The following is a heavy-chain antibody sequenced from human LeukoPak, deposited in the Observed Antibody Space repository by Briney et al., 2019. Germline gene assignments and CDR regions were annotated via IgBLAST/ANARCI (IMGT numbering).Heavy chain of an antibody. J-gene: IGHJ4*02. Sequence: GGSLRLSCAASGFTFSSNYMHWVRQAPGKGLVWFSRINTDGSDRTHADFVKGRFTISRDNAKNTLYLEMNSLRAEDTAVYYCARALRSPGDSGLDYWGQGALVTVSS. CDR2: INTDGSDR. D-gene: IGHD3-10*01. CDR3: ARALRSPGDSGLDY. CDR1: GFTFSSNY. V-gene: IGHV3-74*03.